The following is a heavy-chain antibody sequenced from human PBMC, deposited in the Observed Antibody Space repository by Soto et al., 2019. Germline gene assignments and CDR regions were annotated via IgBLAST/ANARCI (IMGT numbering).Heavy chain of an antibody. D-gene: IGHD3-22*01. Sequence: PSETLSLTCAVYGGSFSGYYWSWIRQPPGKGLEWIGEINHSGSTNYNPSLKSRVTISVDTSNNQFSLKLSSVTAADTAVYYCARSGFSYYYDSSGYSPTYFDYWGQGTLVTVSS. CDR2: INHSGST. CDR3: ARSGFSYYYDSSGYSPTYFDY. CDR1: GGSFSGYY. V-gene: IGHV4-34*01. J-gene: IGHJ4*02.